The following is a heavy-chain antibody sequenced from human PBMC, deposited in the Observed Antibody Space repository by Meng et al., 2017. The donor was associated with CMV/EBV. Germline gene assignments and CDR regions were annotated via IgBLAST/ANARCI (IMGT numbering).Heavy chain of an antibody. D-gene: IGHD3-3*01. CDR3: ARDQSVRDFWSGYYNAEFYYYGMDV. CDR1: GYTFTSYY. CDR2: INSSGGST. V-gene: IGHV1-46*01. J-gene: IGHJ6*02. Sequence: ASVKVSCKASGYTFTSYYMHWVRQAPGQGLEWMGIINSSGGSTSYAQKFQGRVTVTRDTSTSTVYMELSSLRSEDTAVYYCARDQSVRDFWSGYYNAEFYYYGMDVWGQGTTVTVSS.